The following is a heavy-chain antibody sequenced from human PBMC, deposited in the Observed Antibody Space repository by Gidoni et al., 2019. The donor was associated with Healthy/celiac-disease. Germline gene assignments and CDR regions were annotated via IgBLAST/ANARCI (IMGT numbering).Heavy chain of an antibody. D-gene: IGHD3-10*01. CDR2: IYYSGST. J-gene: IGHJ4*02. CDR1: GGSISSSSYY. CDR3: ARERVSSEFDY. V-gene: IGHV4-39*07. Sequence: QLQLQESGPGLVKPSETLSLTCTVSGGSISSSSYYWGWIRQPPGKGLEWSGSIYYSGSTYYNPSLKSRVTISVDTSKNQFSLKLSSVTAADTAVYYCARERVSSEFDYWGQGTLVTVSS.